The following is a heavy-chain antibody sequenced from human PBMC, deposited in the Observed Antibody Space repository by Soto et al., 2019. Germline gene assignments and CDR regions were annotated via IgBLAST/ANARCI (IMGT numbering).Heavy chain of an antibody. CDR1: GGSISRSEYY. Sequence: PSETLSLTCTVSGGSISRSEYYWGWICQSPGRGLEWIGSIYYSGNTLYNTSLQSRVTISVEKSKNQLTLNLRSLTAADSAGDYRVRRRGTRSPTWFDPLSHATLVTVYS. J-gene: IGHJ5*02. CDR3: VRRRGTRSPTWFDP. D-gene: IGHD2-15*01. CDR2: IYYSGNT. V-gene: IGHV4-39*01.